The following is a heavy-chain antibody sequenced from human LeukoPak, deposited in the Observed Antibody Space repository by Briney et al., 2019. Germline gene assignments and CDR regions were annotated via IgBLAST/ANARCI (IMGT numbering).Heavy chain of an antibody. CDR3: ARLRFLEWLLFDY. J-gene: IGHJ4*02. Sequence: SETLSLTCTVSGDSVTSYYWYWFRQPPGKELEWIACIYYSGITYYNPSLKSRVTISVDTSKNQFSLRLSSVTAADTAVYYCARLRFLEWLLFDYWGQGTLVTVSS. V-gene: IGHV4-59*02. D-gene: IGHD3-3*01. CDR1: GDSVTSYY. CDR2: IYYSGIT.